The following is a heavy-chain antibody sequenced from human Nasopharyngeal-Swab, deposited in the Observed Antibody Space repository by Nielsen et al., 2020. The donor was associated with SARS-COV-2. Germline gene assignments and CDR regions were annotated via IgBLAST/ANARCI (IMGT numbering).Heavy chain of an antibody. V-gene: IGHV3-9*01. CDR1: GFKFDDYT. CDR2: INWNSGSK. Sequence: GGSLRLACAASGFKFDDYTMYWVRQRPEEGLEWVSGINWNSGSKGYADSVKGRFTISRDNAKNSLYLLINTLRSEDTALYYCARGTADYSNPSFDSWGQGTLVTVSS. D-gene: IGHD4-11*01. CDR3: ARGTADYSNPSFDS. J-gene: IGHJ5*01.